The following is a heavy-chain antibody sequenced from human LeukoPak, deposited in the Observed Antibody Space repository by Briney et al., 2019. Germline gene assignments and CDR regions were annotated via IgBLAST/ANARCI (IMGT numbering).Heavy chain of an antibody. J-gene: IGHJ4*02. CDR2: ISYDGSNK. CDR1: GFTFSSYG. Sequence: GGSLRLSCAASGFTFSSYGMHWVRQAPGKGLEWVAVISYDGSNKYYADSVKGRFTISRDNAKNSLYLQMISLRAEDTAVYYCARDGTYYYDSSGYFFDYWGQGTLVTVSS. CDR3: ARDGTYYYDSSGYFFDY. D-gene: IGHD3-22*01. V-gene: IGHV3-30*03.